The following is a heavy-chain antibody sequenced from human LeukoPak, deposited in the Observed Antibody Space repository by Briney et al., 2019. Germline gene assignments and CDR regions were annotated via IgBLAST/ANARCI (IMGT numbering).Heavy chain of an antibody. CDR2: SRNKAKSHTT. CDR1: GFTFSDRD. CDR3: ALWSYYYYGLDV. V-gene: IGHV3-72*01. J-gene: IGHJ6*02. Sequence: PGRSLRLSCAASGFTFSDRDMDWVRQAPGKGLEWVGRSRNKAKSHTTEYAASVKGRFTISRDNSNNSVWLQMNSLKTEDTAVYYCALWSYYYYGLDVWGQGTTVTVSS. D-gene: IGHD5-18*01.